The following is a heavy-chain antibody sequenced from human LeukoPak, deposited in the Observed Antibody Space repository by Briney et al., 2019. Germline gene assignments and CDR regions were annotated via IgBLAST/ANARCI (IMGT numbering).Heavy chain of an antibody. V-gene: IGHV4-31*03. CDR3: ATFSPAIDSGWFDP. J-gene: IGHJ5*02. D-gene: IGHD2-15*01. CDR2: IYYSGST. Sequence: SETLSLTCTVSGGSISGGGYYWSWIRQHPGKGLEWIGYIYYSGSTYYNPSLKSRVTISVDTSKNQFSLKLSSVAAADTAVYYCATFSPAIDSGWFDPWGQETLVTVSS. CDR1: GGSISGGGYY.